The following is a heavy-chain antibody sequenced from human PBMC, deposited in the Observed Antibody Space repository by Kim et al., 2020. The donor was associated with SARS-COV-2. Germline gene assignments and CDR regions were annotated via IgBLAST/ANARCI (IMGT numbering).Heavy chain of an antibody. V-gene: IGHV3-30*07. CDR3: ARDLGAMGAFDY. Sequence: DPLRARLTISRDNSKNTLDLQMNSLRAEDTAVYYCARDLGAMGAFDYWGQGTLVTVSS. J-gene: IGHJ4*02. D-gene: IGHD1-26*01.